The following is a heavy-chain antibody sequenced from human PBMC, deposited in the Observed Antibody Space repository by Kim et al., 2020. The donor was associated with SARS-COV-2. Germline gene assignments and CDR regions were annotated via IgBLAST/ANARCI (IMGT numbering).Heavy chain of an antibody. CDR2: INSGGNTI. Sequence: GGSLRLSCAASGFTLSSYEMNWVRQAPGKGLEWVSNINSGGNTIYYADSVKGRFTMSRDNAKNSLYMQMDSLRADETAIYYCARAGEGGAVTGFDYWGQGTPVTVSS. CDR3: ARAGEGGAVTGFDY. J-gene: IGHJ4*02. CDR1: GFTLSSYE. D-gene: IGHD1-26*01. V-gene: IGHV3-48*03.